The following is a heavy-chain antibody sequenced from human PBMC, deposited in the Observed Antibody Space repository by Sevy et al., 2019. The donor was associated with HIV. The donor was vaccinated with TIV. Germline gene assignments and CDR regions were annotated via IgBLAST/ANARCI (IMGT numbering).Heavy chain of an antibody. V-gene: IGHV3-53*01. D-gene: IGHD2-21*01. CDR2: IYSGGST. Sequence: GGSLRLSCAASGLTVSSNYMSWVRQAPGKGLEWVSVIYSGGSTYYADSVKGRFTISRDNSKNTLYLQMNSLRAEDTAVYYCARVSDGDYYYYYMDVWGKGTTVTVSS. CDR3: ARVSDGDYYYYYMDV. J-gene: IGHJ6*03. CDR1: GLTVSSNY.